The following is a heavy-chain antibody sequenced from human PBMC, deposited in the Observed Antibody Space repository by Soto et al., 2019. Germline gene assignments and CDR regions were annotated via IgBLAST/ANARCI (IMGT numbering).Heavy chain of an antibody. D-gene: IGHD5-18*01. CDR1: GYTFTSYG. CDR2: ISAYNGNT. J-gene: IGHJ6*02. V-gene: IGHV1-18*01. Sequence: AAVRVSCKAAGYTFTSYGISWVRQAPGQGLEWMGWISAYNGNTNYAQKLQGRVTMTTDTSTSTAYMELRSLKASDTAMYYCARFPEWIPDFMDVWGQGTTVTVSS. CDR3: ARFPEWIPDFMDV.